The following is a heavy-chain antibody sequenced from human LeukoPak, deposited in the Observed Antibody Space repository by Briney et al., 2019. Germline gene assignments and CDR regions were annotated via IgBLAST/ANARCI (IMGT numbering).Heavy chain of an antibody. D-gene: IGHD6-19*01. Sequence: KPSETLSLTCTVSGDSISSYYWSWIRQPPGKGLEWIGYIYYSGSSNYNPSLRSRITISVDTSKNQVSLKLTSVTAADTAVYYCARAKKAVAGFFDYWGQGPLVTVSS. V-gene: IGHV4-59*01. CDR1: GDSISSYY. J-gene: IGHJ4*02. CDR2: IYYSGSS. CDR3: ARAKKAVAGFFDY.